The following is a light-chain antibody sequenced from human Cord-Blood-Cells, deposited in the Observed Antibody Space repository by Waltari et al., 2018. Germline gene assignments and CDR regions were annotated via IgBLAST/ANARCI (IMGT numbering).Light chain of an antibody. Sequence: EIVMTQSPATLSVSPGERATLSCRASQSVSSNLAWYQQKPGQAPRLLIYGASNRATGIPARFSGSGSGTEFTLTISRLQSEDFAVYYCQQYNNWPPYTFGQGTKLEIK. CDR2: GAS. CDR3: QQYNNWPPYT. J-gene: IGKJ2*01. CDR1: QSVSSN. V-gene: IGKV3-15*01.